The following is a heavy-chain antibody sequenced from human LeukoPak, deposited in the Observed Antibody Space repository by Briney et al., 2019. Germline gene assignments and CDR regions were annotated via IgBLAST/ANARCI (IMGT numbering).Heavy chain of an antibody. V-gene: IGHV3-74*01. Sequence: GRTPRLSCAASGFSFSGYWMHWIRQAPGKGPVWVSRIKTDGSITDYADFVKGRFTISRDNAKNTLYLQMNSLRAEDTAVYYCAKVAKYYYGSETYYFFEHWGQGTPVTASS. CDR2: IKTDGSIT. J-gene: IGHJ4*02. CDR3: AKVAKYYYGSETYYFFEH. D-gene: IGHD3-10*01. CDR1: GFSFSGYW.